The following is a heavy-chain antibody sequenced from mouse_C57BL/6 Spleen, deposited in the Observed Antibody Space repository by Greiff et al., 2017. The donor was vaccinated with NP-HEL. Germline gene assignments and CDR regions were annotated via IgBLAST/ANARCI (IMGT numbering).Heavy chain of an antibody. D-gene: IGHD1-1*01. J-gene: IGHJ1*03. CDR1: GYTFTSYW. V-gene: IGHV1-50*01. Sequence: QVQLQQPGAELVKPGASVKLSCKASGYTFTSYWMQGVKQRPGPGLEWMGEIETSDSYTNYNQKFKGKATLTVDTSSSTAYMQLSSRTSEDSAVYYCARTHYYCSSYRYYDVWGTGTTVTVSS. CDR3: ARTHYYCSSYRYYDV. CDR2: IETSDSYT.